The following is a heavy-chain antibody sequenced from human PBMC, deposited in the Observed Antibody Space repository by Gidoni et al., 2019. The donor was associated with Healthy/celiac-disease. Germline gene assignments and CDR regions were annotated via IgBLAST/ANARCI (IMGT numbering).Heavy chain of an antibody. D-gene: IGHD3-22*01. CDR3: ARDQYYYDHYFDY. V-gene: IGHV4-39*07. J-gene: IGHJ4*02. Sequence: QLQLQESGPGLVKPSETLSLTCTVSGGSISSSSYYWGWIRQPPGKGLEWIGSIYYSGSTYYNPSLKSRVTISVDTSKNQFSLKLSSVTAADTAVYYCARDQYYYDHYFDYWGQGTLVTVSS. CDR2: IYYSGST. CDR1: GGSISSSSYY.